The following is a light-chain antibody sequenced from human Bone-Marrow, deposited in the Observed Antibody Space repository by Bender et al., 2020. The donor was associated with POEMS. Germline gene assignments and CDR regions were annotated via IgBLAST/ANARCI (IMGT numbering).Light chain of an antibody. V-gene: IGLV1-40*01. CDR2: GYN. CDR1: SSNTGSGYD. Sequence: QSALTQPRSVSGSPGQSVAISCTGSSSNTGSGYDINWYQHLPGTAPKLLIYGYNNRPSGVPDRFSGSKSGTSASLAISGLRSEEEADYYCQSYDNSLGGWVFGGGTKLTVL. J-gene: IGLJ3*02. CDR3: QSYDNSLGGWV.